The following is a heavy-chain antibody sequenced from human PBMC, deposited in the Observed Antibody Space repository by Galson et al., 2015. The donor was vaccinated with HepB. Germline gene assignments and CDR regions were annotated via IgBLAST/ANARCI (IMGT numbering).Heavy chain of an antibody. D-gene: IGHD3-16*01. CDR2: INGSGSTR. Sequence: SLRLSCAGSGFIFRHHAMAWIRQAPGKGLEWVSGINGSGSTRSYSDAVKGRFSISSDNSKDTVFLQMDNLRAEDTAVYSCVKEGAWFGGDWFDPWGQGALVSVSS. CDR3: VKEGAWFGGDWFDP. J-gene: IGHJ5*02. V-gene: IGHV3-23*01. CDR1: GFIFRHHA.